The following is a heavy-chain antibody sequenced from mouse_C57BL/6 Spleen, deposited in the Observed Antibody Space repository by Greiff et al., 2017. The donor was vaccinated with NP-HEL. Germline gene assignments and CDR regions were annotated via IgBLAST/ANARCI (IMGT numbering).Heavy chain of an antibody. CDR3: ARRDSNWYFDV. CDR2: ISSGSSTI. CDR1: GFTFSDYG. Sequence: EVKLVESGGGLVKPGGSLKLSCAASGFTFSDYGMHWVRQAPEKGLEWVAYISSGSSTIYYADTVKGRFTISRDNAKNTLFLQMTSLRSEDTARYYCARRDSNWYFDVWGTGTTVTVSS. J-gene: IGHJ1*03. V-gene: IGHV5-17*01.